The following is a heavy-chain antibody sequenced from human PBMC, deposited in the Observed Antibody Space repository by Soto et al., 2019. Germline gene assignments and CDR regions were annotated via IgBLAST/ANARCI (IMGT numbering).Heavy chain of an antibody. J-gene: IGHJ5*02. CDR2: MNPNSGNT. CDR3: ARVRSLHLNYYGSGRLTSFDP. D-gene: IGHD3-10*01. V-gene: IGHV1-8*01. Sequence: ASVKVSCKASGYTFTSYDINWVRQATGQGLEWMGWMNPNSGNTGYAQKFQGRVTMTRNTSISTAYMELSSLRSEDTAVYYCARVRSLHLNYYGSGRLTSFDPWGQGTLVTVSS. CDR1: GYTFTSYD.